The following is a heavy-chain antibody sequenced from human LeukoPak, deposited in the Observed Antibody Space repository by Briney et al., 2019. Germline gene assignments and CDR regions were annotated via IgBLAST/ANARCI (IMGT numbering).Heavy chain of an antibody. V-gene: IGHV1-2*02. D-gene: IGHD4-11*01. J-gene: IGHJ4*02. Sequence: ASVKVSCKASGYTFTGNYMHWVRQAPGQGLEWMGWINPNSGVTNYAQKFQGRVTLTRDTPISTAYMEVSRLRSDDTAVYYCARAHMTTVTLGDYWGQGTLVTVSS. CDR1: GYTFTGNY. CDR2: INPNSGVT. CDR3: ARAHMTTVTLGDY.